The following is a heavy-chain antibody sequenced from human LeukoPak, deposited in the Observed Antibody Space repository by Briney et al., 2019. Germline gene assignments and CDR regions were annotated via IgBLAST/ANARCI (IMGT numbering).Heavy chain of an antibody. V-gene: IGHV3-43*02. CDR1: GFTFDDYA. J-gene: IGHJ4*02. Sequence: GGSLRLSCAASGFTFDDYAMHWVCQAPGKGLEWVSLISGDGGSTYYADSVKGRFTISRDNSKNSLYLQMNSLRTEDTALYYCAKTKGEMATILPIDYWGQGTLVTVSS. D-gene: IGHD5-24*01. CDR3: AKTKGEMATILPIDY. CDR2: ISGDGGST.